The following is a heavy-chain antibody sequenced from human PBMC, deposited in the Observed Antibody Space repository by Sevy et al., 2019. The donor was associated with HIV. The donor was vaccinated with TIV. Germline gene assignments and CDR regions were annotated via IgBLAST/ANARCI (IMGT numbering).Heavy chain of an antibody. CDR1: GIKFTSYT. CDR3: VKTWFDP. CDR2: IDSSGGKT. Sequence: GGFLRLSCTTSGIKFTSYTMTWVRQAPGKGPEWVSSIDSSGGKTYYADSVKGRFTISRDNSKNTLYLQMQDLTVEDTAVYYCVKTWFDPWGQGTLVTVSS. V-gene: IGHV3-23*01. J-gene: IGHJ5*02.